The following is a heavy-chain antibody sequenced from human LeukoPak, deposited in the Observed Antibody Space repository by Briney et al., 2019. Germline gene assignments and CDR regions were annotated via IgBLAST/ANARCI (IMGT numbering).Heavy chain of an antibody. Sequence: SETLSLTCAVYGGSFSGYYWSWIRQPPGKGLEWIGEINHSGSTNYNPSLNSRVTISVDTSKNQFSLKLSSVTAADTAVYYCARGRYYYDSSGYYPSYYYYYMDVWGKGTTVTVSS. J-gene: IGHJ6*03. CDR3: ARGRYYYDSSGYYPSYYYYYMDV. D-gene: IGHD3-22*01. V-gene: IGHV4-34*01. CDR2: INHSGST. CDR1: GGSFSGYY.